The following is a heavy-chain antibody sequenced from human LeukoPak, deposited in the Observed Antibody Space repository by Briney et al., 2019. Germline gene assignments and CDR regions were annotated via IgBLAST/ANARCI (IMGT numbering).Heavy chain of an antibody. J-gene: IGHJ4*02. CDR2: VHHSGGT. D-gene: IGHD2-21*01. V-gene: IGHV4-4*02. Sequence: SETLSLTCTVSGGSITSNQWIWVRQPPGKGLEWIGQVHHSGGTSYNPSLRSRVTISIDKSENQFSLKLNSVTAADTAVYYCARHGGHYQSDDWGQGTLVTVSS. CDR3: ARHGGHYQSDD. CDR1: GGSITSNQ.